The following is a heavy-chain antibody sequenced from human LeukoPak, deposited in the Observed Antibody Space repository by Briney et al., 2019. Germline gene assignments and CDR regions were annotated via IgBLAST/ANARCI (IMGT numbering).Heavy chain of an antibody. CDR3: AADGGDNWFDP. V-gene: IGHV1-58*02. CDR1: GFTFTISA. CDR2: IVVGSGNT. Sequence: GTSVTVSCKASGFTFTISAMQWVRQARGQRLEWIGWIVVGSGNTNYAQKFQERVTITRDMSTSTAYMELSSLRSEDTAVYYCAADGGDNWFDPWGQGTLVTVSS. J-gene: IGHJ5*02.